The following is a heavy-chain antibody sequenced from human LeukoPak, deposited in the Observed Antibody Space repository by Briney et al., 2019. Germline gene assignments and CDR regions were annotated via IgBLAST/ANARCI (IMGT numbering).Heavy chain of an antibody. CDR3: ARAPGWLRALGFDY. V-gene: IGHV3-7*01. J-gene: IGHJ4*02. CDR2: IKQDGSEK. Sequence: GGSLRRSCAASGFTVSSNYMSWVRQAPGKGLEWVANIKQDGSEKYYVDSVKGRFTISRDNAKNSLYLQMNSLRAEDTDVYYCARAPGWLRALGFDYWGQGTLVTVSS. D-gene: IGHD5-12*01. CDR1: GFTVSSNY.